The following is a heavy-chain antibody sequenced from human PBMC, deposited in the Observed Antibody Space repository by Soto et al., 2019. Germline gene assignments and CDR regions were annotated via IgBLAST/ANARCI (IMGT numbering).Heavy chain of an antibody. Sequence: GGSLRLSCAASGFTFSSYAMSWVRQAPGKGLEWVSAISGSVGSTYYADSVKGRFTISRDNTKNTLYLQMNSLRAEDTAVYYCESSSWGNVEIDAFDIWGQGTMVTVSS. J-gene: IGHJ3*02. CDR3: ESSSWGNVEIDAFDI. CDR2: ISGSVGST. CDR1: GFTFSSYA. D-gene: IGHD7-27*01. V-gene: IGHV3-23*01.